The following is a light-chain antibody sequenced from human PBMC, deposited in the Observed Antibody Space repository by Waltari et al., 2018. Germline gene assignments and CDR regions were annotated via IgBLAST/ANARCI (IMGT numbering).Light chain of an antibody. J-gene: IGKJ1*01. CDR1: QSVSRA. CDR3: QHYVSLPVT. CDR2: GAS. Sequence: EIVLTQSPGTLSLSPGERATLSCRASQSVSRALAWYQQNPGQAPRLLIYGASNRATGIPARFSGSGSGTDFSLMISRLEPEDFADYYCQHYVSLPVTFGQGTKVEIK. V-gene: IGKV3-20*01.